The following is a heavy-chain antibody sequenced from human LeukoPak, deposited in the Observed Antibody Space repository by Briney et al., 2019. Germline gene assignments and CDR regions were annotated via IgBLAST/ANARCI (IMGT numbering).Heavy chain of an antibody. CDR3: ARMQRTAPGRGHYYYTMDV. CDR2: IDWDDDK. Sequence: SGPALVKPTQTLTLTCTFSGFSLSTSGMCVNWIRQPPGKALEWLARIDWDDDKYYNTSLKTRLTISKDTSKNQVVLTMTNMDPVNTATYYCARMQRTAPGRGHYYYTMDVWGQGTTVTVSS. CDR1: GFSLSTSGMC. D-gene: IGHD6-13*01. J-gene: IGHJ6*02. V-gene: IGHV2-70*11.